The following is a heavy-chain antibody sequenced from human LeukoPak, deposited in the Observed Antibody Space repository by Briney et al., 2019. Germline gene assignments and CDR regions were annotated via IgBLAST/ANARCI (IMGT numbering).Heavy chain of an antibody. J-gene: IGHJ4*02. V-gene: IGHV3-7*01. D-gene: IGHD3-22*01. CDR1: GFTFSSYW. Sequence: QPGGSLRLSCAASGFTFSSYWMSWVRQAPGKGLEWVANIKQDGSEKYYVDSVKGRFTISRDNAKNSLYLQMNSLRAEDTAVYYCARDPKPRLDYYDSSGSFFDYWGQGTLVTVSS. CDR3: ARDPKPRLDYYDSSGSFFDY. CDR2: IKQDGSEK.